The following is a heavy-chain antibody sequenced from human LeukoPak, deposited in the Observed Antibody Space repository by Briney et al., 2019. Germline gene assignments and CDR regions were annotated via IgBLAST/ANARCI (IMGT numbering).Heavy chain of an antibody. CDR1: GYTFTSYG. CDR3: ARENSGYDLSYFDY. D-gene: IGHD5-12*01. V-gene: IGHV1-18*01. Sequence: ASVKVCCKASGYTFTSYGISWVRQAPGQGLEWMGWISAYNGNTNYAQKLQGRVTMTTDTSTSTAYMELRSLRSDDTAVYYCARENSGYDLSYFDYWGQGSLVTVSS. J-gene: IGHJ4*02. CDR2: ISAYNGNT.